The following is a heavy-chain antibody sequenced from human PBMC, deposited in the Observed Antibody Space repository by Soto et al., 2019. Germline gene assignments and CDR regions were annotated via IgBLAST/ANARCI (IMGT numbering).Heavy chain of an antibody. Sequence: SGTPSLTCAVYCGSFRGYYWSWIRQPPGKGLEWIGEINHSGSTNYNPSLKSRVTISVDTSKNQFSLKLSSVTAADTAVYYCARGLKQSGYYYYMDVWGKGTTVTVSS. V-gene: IGHV4-34*01. CDR2: INHSGST. CDR1: CGSFRGYY. J-gene: IGHJ6*03. CDR3: ARGLKQSGYYYYMDV.